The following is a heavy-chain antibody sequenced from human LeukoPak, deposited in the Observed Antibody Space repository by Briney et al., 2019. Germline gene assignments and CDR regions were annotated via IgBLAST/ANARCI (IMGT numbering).Heavy chain of an antibody. D-gene: IGHD3-3*01. CDR2: IYYSGST. V-gene: IGHV4-39*01. CDR1: GGSISSSSYS. CDR3: ARLNENYDFWSGYYISPSYYFDY. J-gene: IGHJ4*02. Sequence: SQTLSLTCTVSGGSISSSSYSWGWIRQPPGKGLEWIGSIYYSGSTYYNPSLKSRVTISVDTSKNQFSLKLSSVTAADTAVYYCARLNENYDFWSGYYISPSYYFDYWGQGTLVTVSS.